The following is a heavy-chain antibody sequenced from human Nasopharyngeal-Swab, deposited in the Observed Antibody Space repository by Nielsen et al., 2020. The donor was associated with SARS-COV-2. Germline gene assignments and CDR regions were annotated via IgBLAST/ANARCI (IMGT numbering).Heavy chain of an antibody. Sequence: VCEAPGKGLAWFSYISTTTDSIYYADSVKVRFTISRDNANNSLYLQMNSLRTEDTAVYYCAREVPYSGHDDAFDIWGQGTMVTVSS. D-gene: IGHD5-12*01. J-gene: IGHJ3*02. CDR3: AREVPYSGHDDAFDI. V-gene: IGHV3-48*03. CDR2: ISTTTDSI.